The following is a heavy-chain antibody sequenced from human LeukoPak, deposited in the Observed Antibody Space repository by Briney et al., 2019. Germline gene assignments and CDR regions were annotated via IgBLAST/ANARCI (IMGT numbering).Heavy chain of an antibody. D-gene: IGHD3-10*01. V-gene: IGHV1-18*01. CDR1: GGTFSSYG. J-gene: IGHJ4*02. CDR3: ARDRPTYYYGSDPIGYFDY. Sequence: GASVKVSCKASGGTFSSYGISWVRQAPGQGLEWMGWISAYNGNTNYAQKLQGRVTMTTDTSTSTAYMELRSLRSDDTAVYYCARDRPTYYYGSDPIGYFDYWGQGTLVTVSS. CDR2: ISAYNGNT.